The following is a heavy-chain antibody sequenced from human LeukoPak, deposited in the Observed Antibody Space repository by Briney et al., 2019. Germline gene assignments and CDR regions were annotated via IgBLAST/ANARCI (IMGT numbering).Heavy chain of an antibody. CDR2: VHISGRT. CDR3: ARGSYGMDV. CDR1: GGSISSYY. Sequence: SETLSLTCAVSGGSISSYYWSWIRQPAGEGLEWIGRVHISGRTNYNPSLKSRVTMSVDTSQNQFSLELSSVTNADMAVYYCARGSYGMDVWGQGTTVTVSS. J-gene: IGHJ6*02. V-gene: IGHV4-4*07.